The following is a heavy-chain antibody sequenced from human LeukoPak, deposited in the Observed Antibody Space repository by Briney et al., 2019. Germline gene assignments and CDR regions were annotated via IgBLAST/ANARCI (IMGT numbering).Heavy chain of an antibody. CDR1: GFTFSSYA. J-gene: IGHJ4*02. D-gene: IGHD3-22*01. V-gene: IGHV3-23*01. CDR3: AKLSGDSSGYYYGGYFDY. CDR2: ISGSGGST. Sequence: PGGSLRLSCAASGFTFSSYAMSWVRQAPGKGLEWVSAISGSGGSTYYADSVKGRFTISRDNSKNTLYLQMNSLRAEGTAVYYCAKLSGDSSGYYYGGYFDYWGQGTLVTVSS.